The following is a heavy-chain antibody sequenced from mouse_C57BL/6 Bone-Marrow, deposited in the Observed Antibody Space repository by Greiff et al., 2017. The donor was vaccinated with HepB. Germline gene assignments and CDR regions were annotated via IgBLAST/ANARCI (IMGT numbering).Heavy chain of an antibody. J-gene: IGHJ3*01. D-gene: IGHD1-1*01. V-gene: IGHV15-2*01. CDR3: AREDYYGSSYAGGFAY. CDR1: DSEVFPIAY. Sequence: QVQLQQSGSELRSPGSSVKLSCKDFDSEVFPIAYMSWVRQKPGHGFEWIGGILPSIGRTIYGEKFEDKATLDADTLSNTAYLELNSLTSEDSAIYYCAREDYYGSSYAGGFAYWGQGTLVTVSA. CDR2: ILPSIGRT.